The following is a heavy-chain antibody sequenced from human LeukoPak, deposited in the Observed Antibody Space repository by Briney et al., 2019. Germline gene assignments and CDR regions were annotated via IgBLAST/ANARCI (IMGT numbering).Heavy chain of an antibody. CDR3: ARLRADSSGYYRGFVFDY. CDR2: IDPSDSYT. Sequence: GESLKISCKGSGYRFTSYWISWVRQMPGKGLEWMGRIDPSDSYTNYSPSFQGHVTISADKSISTAYLQWSSLKASDTAMYYCARLRADSSGYYRGFVFDYWGQGTLVTVPS. J-gene: IGHJ4*02. D-gene: IGHD3-22*01. CDR1: GYRFTSYW. V-gene: IGHV5-10-1*01.